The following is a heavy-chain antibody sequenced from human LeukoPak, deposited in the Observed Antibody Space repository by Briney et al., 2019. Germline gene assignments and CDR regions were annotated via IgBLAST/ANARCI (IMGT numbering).Heavy chain of an antibody. CDR3: AIPPGREGGYFDY. CDR1: GGTFSSYA. J-gene: IGHJ4*02. V-gene: IGHV1-69*13. CDR2: IIPIFGTA. Sequence: GASVKVSCKASGGTFSSYAISWVRQAPGQGLEWMGRIIPIFGTANYAQKFQGRVTITADESTSTAYMELSSLRSEDTAVYYCAIPPGREGGYFDYWGQGTLVTVSS. D-gene: IGHD3-10*01.